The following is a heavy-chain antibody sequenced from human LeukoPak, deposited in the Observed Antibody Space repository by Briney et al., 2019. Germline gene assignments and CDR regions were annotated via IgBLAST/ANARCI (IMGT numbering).Heavy chain of an antibody. CDR1: GGSFSGYY. D-gene: IGHD3-10*01. Sequence: PSETLSLTCAVYGGSFSGYYWSWIRQPPGKGLEWIGEINHSGSTNYNPSLKSRVTISVDTSKNQFSLKLSSVTAADTAAYYCARLSSAFDIWGQGTMVTVSS. CDR2: INHSGST. CDR3: ARLSSAFDI. V-gene: IGHV4-34*01. J-gene: IGHJ3*02.